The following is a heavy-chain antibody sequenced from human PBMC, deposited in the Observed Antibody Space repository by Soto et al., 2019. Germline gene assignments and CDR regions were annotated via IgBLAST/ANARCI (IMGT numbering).Heavy chain of an antibody. CDR2: ISGYDGYT. Sequence: QAQLVQSGGEVKKPGASVKVSCKASGYDFTSYGINWVRQAPGQGLEWLGWISGYDGYTNYAQILQGRVSMTTDASTKAAYMEVRSLRSDDTAIYYCARGGYYDSSGSRNYHTYGMNVWGQGTTVAVSS. J-gene: IGHJ6*02. V-gene: IGHV1-18*01. D-gene: IGHD3-22*01. CDR1: GYDFTSYG. CDR3: ARGGYYDSSGSRNYHTYGMNV.